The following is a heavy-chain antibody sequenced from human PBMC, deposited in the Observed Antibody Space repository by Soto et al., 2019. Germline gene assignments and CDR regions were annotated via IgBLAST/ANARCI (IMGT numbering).Heavy chain of an antibody. J-gene: IGHJ5*02. CDR1: GGSFSGYY. D-gene: IGHD3-3*01. CDR2: INHSGST. Sequence: QVQLQQWGAGLLKPSETLSLTCAVYGGSFSGYYWSWIRQPPGKGLEWMGEINHSGSTNYNPSLKCRVTISVDTSKNQFSLKLSSVTAADTAVYYCARSKYYDFWSGYSFDPWGQGTLVTVSS. CDR3: ARSKYYDFWSGYSFDP. V-gene: IGHV4-34*01.